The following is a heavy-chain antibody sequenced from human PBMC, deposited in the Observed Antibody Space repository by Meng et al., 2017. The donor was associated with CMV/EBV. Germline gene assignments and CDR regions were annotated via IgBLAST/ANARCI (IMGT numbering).Heavy chain of an antibody. V-gene: IGHV3-23*01. D-gene: IGHD6-19*01. CDR2: ISGSGDRI. Sequence: TSEFTFSNYAMSWVRQAPGKGLEWVSAISGSGDRIYYADSVKGRFTISRDNSKNTVYLQMNSLRAEDSALYYCAKDQGSCWPGFDYWGQGTLVTVSS. J-gene: IGHJ4*02. CDR1: EFTFSNYA. CDR3: AKDQGSCWPGFDY.